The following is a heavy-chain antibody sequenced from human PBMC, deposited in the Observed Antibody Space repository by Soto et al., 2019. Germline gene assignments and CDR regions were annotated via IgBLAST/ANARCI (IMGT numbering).Heavy chain of an antibody. D-gene: IGHD3-3*01. Sequence: QVQLVESGGGVVQPGRSLRLSCAASGFTFSSYGMHWVRQAPGKGLEWVAGISYDGSNKYYADSVKGRFTISRDNSKNPLYLQMNSLRAEDTAVYYCAKGRRYYDFCSGYYTYYYYGMDVWGQGTTVTVSS. V-gene: IGHV3-30*18. CDR1: GFTFSSYG. J-gene: IGHJ6*02. CDR3: AKGRRYYDFCSGYYTYYYYGMDV. CDR2: ISYDGSNK.